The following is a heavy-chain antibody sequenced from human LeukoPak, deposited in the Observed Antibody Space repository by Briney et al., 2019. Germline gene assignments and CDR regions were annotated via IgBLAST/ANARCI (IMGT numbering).Heavy chain of an antibody. J-gene: IGHJ4*02. CDR3: SWRLEY. Sequence: GGSLRLSCAASGFTFSNSWMDWVRQAPGKGLEWVANIKGDGSEKYYVDSVKARFTISRDNAKNSLYLQMNSPRAEDTAVYYCSWRLEYWGQGTLVTVSS. D-gene: IGHD2-21*02. CDR2: IKGDGSEK. V-gene: IGHV3-7*01. CDR1: GFTFSNSW.